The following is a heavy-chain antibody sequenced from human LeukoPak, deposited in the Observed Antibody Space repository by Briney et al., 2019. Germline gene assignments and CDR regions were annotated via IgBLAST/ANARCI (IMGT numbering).Heavy chain of an antibody. D-gene: IGHD7-27*01. V-gene: IGHV1-2*02. CDR3: ARGPSTGDFDY. CDR1: GYTFTDYF. CDR2: INPNTGGT. J-gene: IGHJ4*02. Sequence: ASVKVSCKPSGYTFTDYFLRWLRQAPGQRLEWMGWINPNTGGTSYAQKFQGRVTMTRDTSISTAYMELSSLKSDDTAVYYCARGPSTGDFDYWGQGTLVTVSS.